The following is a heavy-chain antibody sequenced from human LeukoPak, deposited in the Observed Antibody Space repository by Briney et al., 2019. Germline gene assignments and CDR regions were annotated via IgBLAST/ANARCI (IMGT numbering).Heavy chain of an antibody. CDR1: GYTFTGYY. J-gene: IGHJ4*02. CDR3: ARYFSGTSFHFDY. Sequence: ASVKVSCKASGYTFTGYYLRWVRQAPGQGLGWMGWIDPNSGGTNYAQKFQGRVTMTRDTSISTAYMELSRLTSDDTAVYYCARYFSGTSFHFDYWGQGTLVTVSS. CDR2: IDPNSGGT. V-gene: IGHV1-2*02. D-gene: IGHD2-2*01.